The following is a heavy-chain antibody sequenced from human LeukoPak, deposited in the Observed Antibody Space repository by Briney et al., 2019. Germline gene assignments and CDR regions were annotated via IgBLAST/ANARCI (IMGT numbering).Heavy chain of an antibody. V-gene: IGHV3-74*01. CDR1: GFTFSSYW. Sequence: GGSLRLSCAASGFTFSSYWMFWLRQAPGKGLVWVSRINSDGSSTNYADSVKGRFTTSRDNAKNTVYLQMNSLRVEDTAVCYCARVTVTWNYWGQGTLVTVSS. J-gene: IGHJ4*02. CDR3: ARVTVTWNY. CDR2: INSDGSST. D-gene: IGHD4-17*01.